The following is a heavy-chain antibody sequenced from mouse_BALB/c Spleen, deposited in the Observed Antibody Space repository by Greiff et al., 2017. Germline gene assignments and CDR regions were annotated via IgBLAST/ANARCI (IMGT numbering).Heavy chain of an antibody. J-gene: IGHJ3*01. Sequence: VQLKESGPSLVKPSQTLSLTCSVTGDSFTSGYWNWFRKFPGNKLEYMGYISYSGSTYYNPSLKSRISITRDTSKNQYYLKLNSVTTEDTATYYSARDYYYDEWGFAYWGQGTRVTVSA. D-gene: IGHD2-4*01. CDR2: ISYSGST. CDR3: ARDYYYDEWGFAY. V-gene: IGHV3-8*02. CDR1: GDSFTSGY.